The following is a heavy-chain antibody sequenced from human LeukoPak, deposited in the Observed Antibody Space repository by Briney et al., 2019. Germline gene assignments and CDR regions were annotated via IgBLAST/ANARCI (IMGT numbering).Heavy chain of an antibody. D-gene: IGHD6-13*01. CDR1: GYSFTSYW. Sequence: GESLKISCKGSGYSFTSYWIGWVRQMSGKGLEWMGIIYPGDSDTRYSPSFQGQVTISADKSISTAYLQWSSLKASDTAMYYCARQPSIAAAGTYYYYMDVWGKGTTVTVSS. CDR3: ARQPSIAAAGTYYYYMDV. V-gene: IGHV5-51*01. J-gene: IGHJ6*03. CDR2: IYPGDSDT.